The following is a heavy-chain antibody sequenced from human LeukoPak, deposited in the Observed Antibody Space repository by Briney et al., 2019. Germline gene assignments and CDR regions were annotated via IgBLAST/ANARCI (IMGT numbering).Heavy chain of an antibody. D-gene: IGHD1-14*01. CDR2: IYYSGST. CDR3: ARGSNRKDYYYYGMDV. V-gene: IGHV4-59*01. Sequence: PSETLSLTCTVSGGSISSYYWSWIRQPPGKGLEWIGYIYYSGSTNYNPSLKSRVTISVGTSKNQFSLKLSSVTAADTAVYYCARGSNRKDYYYYGMDVWGQGTTVTVSS. J-gene: IGHJ6*02. CDR1: GGSISSYY.